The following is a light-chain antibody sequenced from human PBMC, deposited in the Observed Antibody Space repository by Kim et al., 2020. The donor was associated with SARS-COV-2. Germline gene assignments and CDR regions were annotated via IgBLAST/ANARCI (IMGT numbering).Light chain of an antibody. Sequence: LSPGERATPSCRASQRVSSNLAWYQQKPGQAPRLLIYDASNRAPGIPARFSGSGSGTDFSLTISSLEFEDSAVYYCQQRSDWPITFGQGTRLEIK. J-gene: IGKJ5*01. CDR3: QQRSDWPIT. V-gene: IGKV3-11*01. CDR2: DAS. CDR1: QRVSSN.